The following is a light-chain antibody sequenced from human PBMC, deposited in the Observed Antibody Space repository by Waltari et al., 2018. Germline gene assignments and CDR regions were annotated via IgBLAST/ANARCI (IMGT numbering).Light chain of an antibody. CDR1: SSHIGTNR. V-gene: IGLV1-44*01. CDR3: ASWEESVDISA. Sequence: QSLLTQPPSASGTPGQTVTISCSGSSSHIGTNRVNWYHQFPGQAPKLRIYRSSDRRTGPPERFSGSSAGHSAALASSGRQSEDEAEYYCASWEESVDISAFGAGPRCTVL. J-gene: IGLJ1*01. CDR2: RSS.